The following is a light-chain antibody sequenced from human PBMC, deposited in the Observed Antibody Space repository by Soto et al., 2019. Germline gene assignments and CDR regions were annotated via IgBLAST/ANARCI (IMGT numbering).Light chain of an antibody. J-gene: IGKJ5*01. CDR2: GSS. CDR1: QSVSNNY. Sequence: EVVLTQSPGTLSLSPGERATLSCRASQSVSNNYFAWYQQKPGQAPRLLIFGSSDRATGIPDRFSGSGSGTDFTLTISSLQPEDVATYYCQKYSSVITFGQGTRLEIK. CDR3: QKYSSVIT. V-gene: IGKV3-20*01.